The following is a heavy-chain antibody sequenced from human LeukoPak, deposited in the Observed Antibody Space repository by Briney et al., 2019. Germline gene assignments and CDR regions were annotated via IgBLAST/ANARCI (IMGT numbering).Heavy chain of an antibody. CDR3: ARSQNLTMARFYYYYGMDV. D-gene: IGHD5-24*01. J-gene: IGHJ6*02. CDR1: GYTFTSYY. Sequence: GASVKVSCKASGYTFTSYYMHWVRQAPGQGLEWMGIINPSGGSTSYAQKFQGRVTMTRDTSTSTVYMELSSLRSEDTAVYYCARSQNLTMARFYYYYGMDVWGQGTTVTVSS. V-gene: IGHV1-46*01. CDR2: INPSGGST.